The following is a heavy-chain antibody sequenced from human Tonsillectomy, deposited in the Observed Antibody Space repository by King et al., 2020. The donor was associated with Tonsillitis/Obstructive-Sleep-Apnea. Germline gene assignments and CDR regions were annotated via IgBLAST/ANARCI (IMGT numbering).Heavy chain of an antibody. J-gene: IGHJ3*01. CDR2: INHSGST. D-gene: IGHD1-14*01. CDR1: GGSFSGYY. Sequence: VQLQQWGAGLLKPSETLSLTCAVYGGSFSGYYWGWIRQPPGKGLEWIGEINHSGSTNYNPSLKSRVTISVDTSKNQFSLKLSSVTAADTAVYYCAGAGPTVILDVWGQGTMVTVSS. V-gene: IGHV4-34*01. CDR3: AGAGPTVILDV.